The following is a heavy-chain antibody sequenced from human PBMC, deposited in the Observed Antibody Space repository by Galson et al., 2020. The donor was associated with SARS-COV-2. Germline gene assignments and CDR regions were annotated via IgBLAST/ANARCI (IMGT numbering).Heavy chain of an antibody. CDR1: GESFSGYY. CDR2: IGHSGRS. Sequence: ETSETLSLTCAVYGESFSGYYWSWIRQSPGKGLEWIGAIGHSGRSNYNPSLKSRVTLSVDTAKSQFSLTLTSVTAADTAVYYCARGFVSGNMVVVVSTSAGIVFDCGSQGTQVTVSP. D-gene: IGHD2-15*01. J-gene: IGHJ4*02. CDR3: ARGFVSGNMVVVVSTSAGIVFDC. V-gene: IGHV4-34*01.